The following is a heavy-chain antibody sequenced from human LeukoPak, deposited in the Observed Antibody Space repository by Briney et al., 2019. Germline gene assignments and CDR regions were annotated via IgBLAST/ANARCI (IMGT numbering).Heavy chain of an antibody. V-gene: IGHV3-9*01. J-gene: IGHJ4*02. CDR3: VAIPPAIAVAGNGYFDY. CDR1: GFTFDGYA. CDR2: ITWNSHAI. Sequence: GGTLRLSCAASGFTFDGYAMHWVRQAPGKGLEWVSGITWNSHAIAYADSVKGRFTISRDNAKNSLYLQMNSLGADDTAFYYCVAIPPAIAVAGNGYFDYWGQGALVTVSS. D-gene: IGHD6-19*01.